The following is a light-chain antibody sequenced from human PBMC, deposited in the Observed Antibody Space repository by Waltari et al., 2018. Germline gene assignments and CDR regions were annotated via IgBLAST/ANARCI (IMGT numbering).Light chain of an antibody. CDR2: DAS. CDR1: QGIRSC. Sequence: IHITQSPSFLSASVGDRVTLICRARQGIRSCLAWYQQKPGKAPKLLIYDASSLQSGVPSRFSGSGSGTDFTLTISCLQPEDFATYYCQQANSFPATFGGGTRVEMK. V-gene: IGKV1-12*01. J-gene: IGKJ4*01. CDR3: QQANSFPAT.